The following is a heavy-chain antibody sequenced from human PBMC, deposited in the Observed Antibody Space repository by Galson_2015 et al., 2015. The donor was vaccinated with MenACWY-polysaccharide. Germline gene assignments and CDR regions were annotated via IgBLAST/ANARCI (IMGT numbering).Heavy chain of an antibody. CDR3: AREGSRIVFHAFDT. Sequence: SLRLSCAASGIRFSGSGMHWVRQAPGKGLEWVAVIQYDGTSKVYADSVKGRFTVSRDNSKNTLFLEMNSLGAEDTAVYYCAREGSRIVFHAFDTWGQGTMVTVSS. J-gene: IGHJ3*02. CDR1: GIRFSGSG. V-gene: IGHV3-33*01. D-gene: IGHD6-13*01. CDR2: IQYDGTSK.